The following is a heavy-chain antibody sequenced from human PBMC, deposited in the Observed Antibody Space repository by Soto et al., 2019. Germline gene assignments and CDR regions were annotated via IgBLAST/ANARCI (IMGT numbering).Heavy chain of an antibody. Sequence: GASVKVSCKASGGTFSSYTISWVRQAPGQGLEWMGRIIPILGIANYAQKFQGRVTITADKSTSTAYMELSSLRSEDTAVYYCARDLRFGELYTYFDYWGQGTLVTVSS. CDR2: IIPILGIA. CDR1: GGTFSSYT. CDR3: ARDLRFGELYTYFDY. J-gene: IGHJ4*02. D-gene: IGHD3-10*01. V-gene: IGHV1-69*04.